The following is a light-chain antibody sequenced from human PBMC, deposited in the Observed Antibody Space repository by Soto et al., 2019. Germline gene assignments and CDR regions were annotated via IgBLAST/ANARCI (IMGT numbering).Light chain of an antibody. CDR2: DAS. V-gene: IGKV1-5*01. CDR1: QSISTW. J-gene: IGKJ2*01. Sequence: DIQMTQSPSTVSASVGDAVTITCRASQSISTWLAWYQQKPGKAPNLLIYDASTLESGGPSGFSGSGSGTEFTLTISSLHPDDSATYYCQQYNSYPYTFGQRTKLEIK. CDR3: QQYNSYPYT.